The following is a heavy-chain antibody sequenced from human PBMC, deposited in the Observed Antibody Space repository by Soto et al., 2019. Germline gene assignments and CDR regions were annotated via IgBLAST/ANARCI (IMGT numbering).Heavy chain of an antibody. V-gene: IGHV3-9*01. CDR1: GFRFDDYA. CDR3: VKDIEENQLLYDACDI. CDR2: ISWDSNSI. D-gene: IGHD2-2*01. Sequence: EVQLVESGGGLVQPGRSLRLSCVASGFRFDDYAMHWVRQAPGKGLEWVSGISWDSNSIGYADSVKGRFTISRDSAKNSLYLQMNSLRAEDTALYYCVKDIEENQLLYDACDIGGQGTMVTVSS. J-gene: IGHJ3*02.